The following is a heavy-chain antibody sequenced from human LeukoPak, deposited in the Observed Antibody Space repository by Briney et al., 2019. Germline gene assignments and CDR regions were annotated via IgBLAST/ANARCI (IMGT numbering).Heavy chain of an antibody. Sequence: SETLSLTCAVSGGSISSGGYSWSWIRQSPGKGLEWIGSVYYSGSTYYNPSLKSRVTMSVDTSKNRFSLKLNSVTAADTAVFYCARQTWIQLWFFDYWGQGTLVTVSS. CDR1: GGSISSGGYS. D-gene: IGHD5-18*01. CDR3: ARQTWIQLWFFDY. CDR2: VYYSGST. J-gene: IGHJ4*02. V-gene: IGHV4-39*01.